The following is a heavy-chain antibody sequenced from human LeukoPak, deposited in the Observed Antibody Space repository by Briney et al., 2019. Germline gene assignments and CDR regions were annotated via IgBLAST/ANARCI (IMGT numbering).Heavy chain of an antibody. CDR3: ARVKKLMPEFEF. CDR1: GYTFIDYY. D-gene: IGHD2-2*01. J-gene: IGHJ4*02. V-gene: IGHV1-2*02. Sequence: ASVKVSCKSSGYTFIDYYIHWVRQAPGQGLEWMGWINPNSGATKYAQKFQGRVSMTRDTSINTAYMDLTNLRSDDATIFYCARVKKLMPEFEFWGQGTLVTVSS. CDR2: INPNSGAT.